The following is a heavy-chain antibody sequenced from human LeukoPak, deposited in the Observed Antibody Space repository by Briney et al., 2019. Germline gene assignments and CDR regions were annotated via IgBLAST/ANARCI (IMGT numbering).Heavy chain of an antibody. Sequence: GGSLRLSCAASGFTVSSNYVSWVRQAPGKGLEWVSVIYSGGSTYYADSVKGRFTISRDNSKNTLYLQMNSLRAEDTAVYYCARVRFVDYGMDVWGQGTTVTVSS. CDR2: IYSGGST. CDR3: ARVRFVDYGMDV. D-gene: IGHD3-3*01. V-gene: IGHV3-53*01. J-gene: IGHJ6*02. CDR1: GFTVSSNY.